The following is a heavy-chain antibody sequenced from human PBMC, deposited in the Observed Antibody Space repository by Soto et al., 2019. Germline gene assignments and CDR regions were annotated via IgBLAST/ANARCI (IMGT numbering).Heavy chain of an antibody. V-gene: IGHV1-69*01. CDR2: IIPIFGTA. CDR3: GGGDIVVVPAAIGSYYYYGMDV. Sequence: QVQLVQSGAEVKKPGSSVKVSCKASGGTFSSYAISWVRQAPGQGLEWMGGIIPIFGTANYAQKFQGRVTSIADESTSTAYMGLSSLRSEDTAVYYCGGGDIVVVPAAIGSYYYYGMDVWGQGTTVTVSS. D-gene: IGHD2-2*02. CDR1: GGTFSSYA. J-gene: IGHJ6*02.